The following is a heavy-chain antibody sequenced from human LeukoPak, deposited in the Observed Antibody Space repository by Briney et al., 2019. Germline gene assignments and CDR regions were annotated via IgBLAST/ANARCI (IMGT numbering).Heavy chain of an antibody. CDR3: ARDRVVAAFDY. D-gene: IGHD2-15*01. V-gene: IGHV3-30*04. Sequence: PGGSLRLSCAASGSTFSSYAMHWVRQAPGKGLEWVAVISYDGSNKYYADSVKGRFTISRDNSKNTLYLQMNSLRAEDTAVYYCARDRVVAAFDYWGQGTLVTVSS. CDR2: ISYDGSNK. J-gene: IGHJ4*02. CDR1: GSTFSSYA.